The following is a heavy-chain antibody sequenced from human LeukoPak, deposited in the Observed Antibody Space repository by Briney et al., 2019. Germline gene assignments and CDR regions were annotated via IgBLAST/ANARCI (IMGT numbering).Heavy chain of an antibody. CDR2: INHSGST. V-gene: IGHV4-34*01. J-gene: IGHJ6*04. CDR1: GGSFSGYY. Sequence: SETLSLTCAVYGGSFSGYYWSWIRQPPGKGLEWVGEINHSGSTNYNPSLKSRVTISVDTSKNQFSLKLSSVTAADTAVYYCARETMVRGTTTYYYGMDVWGKGTTVPVSS. D-gene: IGHD3-10*01. CDR3: ARETMVRGTTTYYYGMDV.